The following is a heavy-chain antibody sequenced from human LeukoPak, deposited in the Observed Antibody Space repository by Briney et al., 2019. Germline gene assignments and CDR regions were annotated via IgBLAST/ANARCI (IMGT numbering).Heavy chain of an antibody. J-gene: IGHJ3*02. CDR2: ISGSGGST. CDR1: GFTFSSYA. CDR3: AKDLDDYDFWSVPGAFDI. D-gene: IGHD3-3*01. V-gene: IGHV3-23*01. Sequence: QAGGSLRLSCAASGFTFSSYAMSWVRQAPGKGLEWVSAISGSGGSTYYADSVKGRFTISRDSSKNTLYLQMNSLRAEDTAVYYCAKDLDDYDFWSVPGAFDIWGQGTMVTVSS.